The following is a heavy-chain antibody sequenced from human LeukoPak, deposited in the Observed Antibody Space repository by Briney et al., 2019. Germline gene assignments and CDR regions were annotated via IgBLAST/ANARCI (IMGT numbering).Heavy chain of an antibody. J-gene: IGHJ5*02. V-gene: IGHV4-39*01. CDR3: ARQGDDYGDYPNWFDP. CDR2: IYYSGST. Sequence: SETLSLTCTVSGGSISSSSYYWGWLRQPPGKGLEWIGSIYYSGSTYYNPSLKSRVTISVDTSKNQFSLKLSSVTAADTAVYYCARQGDDYGDYPNWFDPWGQGTLSPSPQ. D-gene: IGHD4-17*01. CDR1: GGSISSSSYY.